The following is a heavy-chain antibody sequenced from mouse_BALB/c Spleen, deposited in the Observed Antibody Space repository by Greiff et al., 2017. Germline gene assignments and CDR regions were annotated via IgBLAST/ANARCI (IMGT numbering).Heavy chain of an antibody. Sequence: EVQGVESGGDLVKPGGSLKLSCAASGFTFSSYGMSWVRQTPDKRLEWVATISSGGSYTYYPDSVKGRFTISRDNAKNTLYLQMSSLKSEDTAMYYCARHSHYYGSYYFDYWGQGTTLTVSS. V-gene: IGHV5-6*01. J-gene: IGHJ2*01. CDR2: ISSGGSYT. CDR1: GFTFSSYG. CDR3: ARHSHYYGSYYFDY. D-gene: IGHD1-2*01.